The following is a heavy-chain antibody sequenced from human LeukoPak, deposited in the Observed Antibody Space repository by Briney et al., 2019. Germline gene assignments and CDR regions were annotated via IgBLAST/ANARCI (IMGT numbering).Heavy chain of an antibody. CDR1: GGSISSYY. CDR3: ARHPRMVATSYFDY. Sequence: SETLSLTCTVSGGSISSYYWSWIRQPPGKGLEWIGYIYTSGSTNYNPSLKSRVTISVDTSKNQFSLKLSSVTAADTAVYYCARHPRMVATSYFDYWGQGTLVTVSS. CDR2: IYTSGST. V-gene: IGHV4-4*09. D-gene: IGHD5-12*01. J-gene: IGHJ4*02.